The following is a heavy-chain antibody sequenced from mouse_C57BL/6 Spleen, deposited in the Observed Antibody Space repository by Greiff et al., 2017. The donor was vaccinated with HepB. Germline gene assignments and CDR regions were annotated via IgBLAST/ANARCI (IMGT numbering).Heavy chain of an antibody. V-gene: IGHV3-6*01. CDR1: GYSITSGYY. Sequence: EVQLQESGPGLVKPSQSLSLTCSVPGYSITSGYYWNWIRQFPGNKLEWMGYISYDGSNNYNPSLKNRISITRDTSKNQFFLKLNSVTTEDTATYYCAREVPYYFDYWGQGTTLTVSS. CDR3: AREVPYYFDY. CDR2: ISYDGSN. J-gene: IGHJ2*01.